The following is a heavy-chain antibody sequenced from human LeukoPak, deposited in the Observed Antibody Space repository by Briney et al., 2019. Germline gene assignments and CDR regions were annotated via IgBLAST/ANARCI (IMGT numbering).Heavy chain of an antibody. J-gene: IGHJ4*02. Sequence: ASVKVSCKASGYTFTSYYMHWVRQAPGQGLEWMGIINSSGGSTSYAQKFQGRVTMTRDASTSTVYMELSSLRSEDTAVYYCARGTYYYDSSGYYGPGPRFDYWGQGTLVTVSS. CDR3: ARGTYYYDSSGYYGPGPRFDY. CDR1: GYTFTSYY. CDR2: INSSGGST. D-gene: IGHD3-22*01. V-gene: IGHV1-46*01.